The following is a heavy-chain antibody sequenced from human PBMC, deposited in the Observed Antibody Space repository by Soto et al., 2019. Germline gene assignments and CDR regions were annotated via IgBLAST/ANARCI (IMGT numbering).Heavy chain of an antibody. CDR3: AKTIAAAGTRFYYYYGMDV. J-gene: IGHJ6*02. V-gene: IGHV3-23*01. D-gene: IGHD6-13*01. Sequence: WVRQAPGKGLEWVSAISGSGGSTYYADSVKGRFTISRDNSKNTLYLQMNSLRAEDTAVYYCAKTIAAAGTRFYYYYGMDVWGQGTTVTVSS. CDR2: ISGSGGST.